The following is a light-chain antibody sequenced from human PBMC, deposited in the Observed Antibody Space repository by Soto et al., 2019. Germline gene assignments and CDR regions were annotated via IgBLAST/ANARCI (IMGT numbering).Light chain of an antibody. J-gene: IGKJ1*01. CDR2: DAS. V-gene: IGKV1-5*01. CDR3: QQYNSYWT. Sequence: DIQMTQSPSTLSASVGDRVTITCRASQSISSWLAWYQQKPGKAPKVLIYDASSLESGVPSRFSGSGSVTEFTLTISSLQPDDFATYYCQQYNSYWTFGRGTKVEIK. CDR1: QSISSW.